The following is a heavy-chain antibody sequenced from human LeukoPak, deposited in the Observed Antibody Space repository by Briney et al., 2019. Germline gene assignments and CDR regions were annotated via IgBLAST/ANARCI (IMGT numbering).Heavy chain of an antibody. V-gene: IGHV3-7*01. Sequence: GGSLRLSCAASEFTFSNYWMSWVRQAPGKGLEWVANIKQDGSEKYYVDSVKGRFTTSRDNAKNSLYLQMNSLRAEDTAVYYCAELGITMIGGVWGKGTTVTISS. CDR1: EFTFSNYW. D-gene: IGHD3-10*02. CDR3: AELGITMIGGV. J-gene: IGHJ6*04. CDR2: IKQDGSEK.